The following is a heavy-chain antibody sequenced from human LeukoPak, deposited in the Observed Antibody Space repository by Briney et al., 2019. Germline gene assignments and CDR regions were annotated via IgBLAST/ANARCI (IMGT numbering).Heavy chain of an antibody. Sequence: SETLSLTCTVSGGSVSSGSYYWSWIRQPPGKGLEWIGYIYYSGSTNYNPSLKSRVTISVDTSKNQFSLKLSSVTAADTAVYYCAGDRHDFWSGYYIKYYGMDVWGQGTTDTVSS. V-gene: IGHV4-61*01. J-gene: IGHJ6*02. CDR1: GGSVSSGSYY. CDR2: IYYSGST. D-gene: IGHD3-3*01. CDR3: AGDRHDFWSGYYIKYYGMDV.